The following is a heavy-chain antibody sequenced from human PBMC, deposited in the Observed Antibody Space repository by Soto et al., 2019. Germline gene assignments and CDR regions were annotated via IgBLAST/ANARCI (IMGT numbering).Heavy chain of an antibody. CDR2: IYHSGST. CDR1: GGSISSSSW. CDR3: AKERGGGCEF. V-gene: IGHV4-4*02. J-gene: IGHJ3*01. Sequence: QVQLQESGPGLVKPSGTLSLTCAVSGGSISSSSWWTWVRQPPGEGLEWIGEIYHSGSTNYTPSLKSRVTRSVDKSMHQCSLKLTSMTAADTAMYYCAKERGGGCEFWGQGTMVTVSS. D-gene: IGHD2-8*01.